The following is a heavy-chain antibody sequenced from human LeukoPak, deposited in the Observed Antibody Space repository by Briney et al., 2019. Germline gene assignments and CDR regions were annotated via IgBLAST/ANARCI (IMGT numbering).Heavy chain of an antibody. D-gene: IGHD3-22*01. CDR1: GGSISSGDYY. Sequence: SETLSLTCTVSGGSISSGDYYWSWLRQPPGKGLEWIGYIYYSGSTYYNPSLKSRVTISVDTSKNQFSLKLSSVTAADTAVYYCATRPYYDSSGYYFGWGQGTLVTVSS. J-gene: IGHJ4*02. CDR2: IYYSGST. CDR3: ATRPYYDSSGYYFG. V-gene: IGHV4-30-4*01.